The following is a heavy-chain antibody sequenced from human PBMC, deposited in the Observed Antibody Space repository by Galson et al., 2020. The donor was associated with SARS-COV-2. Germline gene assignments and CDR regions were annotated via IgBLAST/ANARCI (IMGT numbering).Heavy chain of an antibody. D-gene: IGHD4-17*01. CDR2: INYSRST. Sequence: SETLSLTCTVSGGSISSSSYYWGWIRQPPGKGLEWIGSINYSRSTYYNPSLKSRVTISVDTSKNQFSLKLSSVTAADTAVYYCAGQWANGNYGWPGIDYWGQGTLVTVSS. CDR1: GGSISSSSYY. J-gene: IGHJ4*02. CDR3: AGQWANGNYGWPGIDY. V-gene: IGHV4-39*01.